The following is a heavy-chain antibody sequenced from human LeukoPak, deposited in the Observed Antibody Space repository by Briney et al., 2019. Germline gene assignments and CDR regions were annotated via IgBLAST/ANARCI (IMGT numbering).Heavy chain of an antibody. CDR1: GFTVSNNY. CDR3: AREGGPVVPAADY. V-gene: IGHV3-66*02. Sequence: GGSLRLSCAASGFTVSNNYMSWVRQAPGKGLEWVSVIYSGGSTYYADSVKGRFTISRDNSKNTLYLQMNSLRAEDTAVYYCAREGGPVVPAADYWGQGTLVTVSS. D-gene: IGHD2-2*01. J-gene: IGHJ4*02. CDR2: IYSGGST.